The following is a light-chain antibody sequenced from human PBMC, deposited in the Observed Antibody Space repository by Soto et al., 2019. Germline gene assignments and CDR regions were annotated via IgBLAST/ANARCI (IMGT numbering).Light chain of an antibody. CDR2: GAN. Sequence: DIQLTQSPSSLSASVGDRITITCRSSQSISRYLNWYQQRPGTAPKVLIFGANSLQSGVPSRFSGSGSGTEFTLTINSLQSEDFAVYYCQPYNNWPLTFGGGTKVDIK. J-gene: IGKJ4*01. CDR3: QPYNNWPLT. CDR1: QSISRY. V-gene: IGKV1-39*01.